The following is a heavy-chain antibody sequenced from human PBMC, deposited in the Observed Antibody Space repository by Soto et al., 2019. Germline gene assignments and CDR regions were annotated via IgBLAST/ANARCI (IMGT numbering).Heavy chain of an antibody. CDR2: ISGSGGST. Sequence: GGSLRLSCAGSGFTFSSYAMSWVRQAPGKGLEWVSAISGSGGSTYYADSVKGRFTISRDNSKNTLYLQMNSLRAEDTAVYYCAKENGYSSSWFEFDYWGQGTLVTVSS. CDR3: AKENGYSSSWFEFDY. J-gene: IGHJ4*02. D-gene: IGHD6-13*01. V-gene: IGHV3-23*01. CDR1: GFTFSSYA.